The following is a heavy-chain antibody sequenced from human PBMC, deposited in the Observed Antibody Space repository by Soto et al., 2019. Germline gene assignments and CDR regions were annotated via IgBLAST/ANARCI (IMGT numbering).Heavy chain of an antibody. CDR2: ISVSGGST. D-gene: IGHD3-16*01. V-gene: IGHV3-23*01. CDR1: LSSYA. J-gene: IGHJ6*02. CDR3: AKGDLFVGGTIYGMDV. Sequence: GGALRLSFAVSLSSYAMTWVRRASGKGLEWVAGISVSGGSTNYAVSVKGRFTISRDNDKNTVYLQMNSLRAEDTAVYYCAKGDLFVGGTIYGMDVWGQGTTVTVS.